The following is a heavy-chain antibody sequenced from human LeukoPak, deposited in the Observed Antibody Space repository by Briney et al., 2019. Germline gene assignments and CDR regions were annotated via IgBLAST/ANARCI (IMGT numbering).Heavy chain of an antibody. CDR2: INYSGST. D-gene: IGHD4-17*01. J-gene: IGHJ4*02. CDR1: GASIRNSYYY. CDR3: ARNDYGDYKFDY. V-gene: IGHV4-39*07. Sequence: SETLSLTCTVSGASIRNSYYYWGWICQPPGKGLEWIGSINYSGSTYYNPSLKSRVTISVDTSKNQFFLKLSSVTAADTAVYYCARNDYGDYKFDYWGQGTLVTVSS.